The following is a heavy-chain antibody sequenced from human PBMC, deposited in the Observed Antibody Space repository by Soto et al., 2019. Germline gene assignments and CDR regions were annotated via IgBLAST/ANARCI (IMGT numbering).Heavy chain of an antibody. V-gene: IGHV5-51*01. J-gene: IGHJ6*02. CDR1: GYSFTSYW. CDR2: IYPGDSDT. Sequence: GESLKISCKGSGYSFTSYWIGWVRQMPGKGLEWMGIIYPGDSDTRYSPSFQGQVTISADKSISTAYLQWSSLKASDTAMYYCARRRGYPVAGILGEDYYYGMDVWGQGTTVTVSS. CDR3: ARRRGYPVAGILGEDYYYGMDV. D-gene: IGHD6-19*01.